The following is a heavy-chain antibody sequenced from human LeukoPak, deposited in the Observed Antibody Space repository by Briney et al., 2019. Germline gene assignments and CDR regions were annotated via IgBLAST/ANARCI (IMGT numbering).Heavy chain of an antibody. J-gene: IGHJ4*02. V-gene: IGHV1-69*04. D-gene: IGHD6-19*01. CDR1: GGTFSSYA. Sequence: SVKVSCKASGGTFSSYAISWVRQAPGQGLEWMGRIIPILGIANYAQKFQGRVTITADESTSTAYMELSSLRSEDTAVYYCASRTADSVYSSGWYGYFDYWGQGTLVTVSS. CDR3: ASRTADSVYSSGWYGYFDY. CDR2: IIPILGIA.